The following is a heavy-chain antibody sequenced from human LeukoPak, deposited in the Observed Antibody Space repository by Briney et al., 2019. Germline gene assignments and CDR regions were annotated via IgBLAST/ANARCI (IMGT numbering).Heavy chain of an antibody. CDR2: ISSSSSTI. J-gene: IGHJ4*02. Sequence: PGGSLRLSCAASGFTFSSYSMNWVRQAPGKGLEWVSYISSSSSTIYYADSVKGRFTISRGNAKNSLYLQMDSLRDEDTAVYYCAGSLRGGGWYMYWGQGTLVTVSS. CDR1: GFTFSSYS. V-gene: IGHV3-48*02. D-gene: IGHD6-19*01. CDR3: AGSLRGGGWYMY.